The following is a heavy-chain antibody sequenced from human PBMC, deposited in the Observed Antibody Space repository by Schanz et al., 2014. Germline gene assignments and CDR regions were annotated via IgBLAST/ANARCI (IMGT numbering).Heavy chain of an antibody. V-gene: IGHV3-23*01. D-gene: IGHD5-12*01. J-gene: IGHJ4*02. CDR3: ASPSGYSGYGTYFDF. Sequence: DVQLLESGGGLVQPGGSLRLSCAASGFTFSSYAMSWVRQAPGKGLEWVSALSGSGGSTYYADSVKGRFTISRDNSRNTLYLQMNSLRTEDTAVYYCASPSGYSGYGTYFDFWGQGTLVTVSS. CDR2: LSGSGGST. CDR1: GFTFSSYA.